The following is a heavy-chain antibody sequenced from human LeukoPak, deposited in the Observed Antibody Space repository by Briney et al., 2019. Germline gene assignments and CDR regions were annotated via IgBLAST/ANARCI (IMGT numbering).Heavy chain of an antibody. V-gene: IGHV4-59*01. J-gene: IGHJ4*02. Sequence: SETLSLTCTVSGGSISSYYWSWIRQPPGKGLEWIGYIYYSGSTNYNPSLKSRVTISLDTSKNQFSLKLNSVTAADTAVYYCASHYGSGSFYSPFDYWGRGTLVTVSS. D-gene: IGHD3-10*01. CDR3: ASHYGSGSFYSPFDY. CDR1: GGSISSYY. CDR2: IYYSGST.